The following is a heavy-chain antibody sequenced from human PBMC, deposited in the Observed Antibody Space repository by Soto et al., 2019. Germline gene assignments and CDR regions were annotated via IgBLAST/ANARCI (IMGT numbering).Heavy chain of an antibody. Sequence: QVHLVQSGAEVKKPGASVKVSCKTSGYTFTTYGISWVRQAPGQGLEWMGWISAYNGNTNYAQKLQGRVTRTTDTSTSTAYMELRSLRSDDTAVYYGARDLYSYGYYAMDVWGQGTTVTVSS. CDR1: GYTFTTYG. CDR2: ISAYNGNT. V-gene: IGHV1-18*04. D-gene: IGHD5-18*01. CDR3: ARDLYSYGYYAMDV. J-gene: IGHJ6*02.